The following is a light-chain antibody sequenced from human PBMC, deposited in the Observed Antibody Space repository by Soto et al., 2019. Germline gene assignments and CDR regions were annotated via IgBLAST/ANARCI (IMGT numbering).Light chain of an antibody. CDR2: NND. CDR1: SSNLGAGFD. CDR3: QSHDSSLSGAV. V-gene: IGLV1-40*01. J-gene: IGLJ3*02. Sequence: QPVLTQPPSVSGAPGQRVTISCTGSSSNLGAGFDVNWYQHLPGTAPKVVIHNNDNRPSGVPDRCSGSRSGASAFLAITGLQTEDEAVYYCQSHDSSLSGAVFGGGTKLTVL.